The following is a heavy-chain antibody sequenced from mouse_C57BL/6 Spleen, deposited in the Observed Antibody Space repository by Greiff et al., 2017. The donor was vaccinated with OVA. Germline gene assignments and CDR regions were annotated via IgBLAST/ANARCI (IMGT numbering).Heavy chain of an antibody. V-gene: IGHV1-82*01. J-gene: IGHJ2*01. CDR1: GYAFSSSW. CDR2: IYPGDGDT. CDR3: ARSFLTGTSDY. Sequence: QVQLQQSGPELVKPGASVKISCKASGYAFSSSWMNWVKQRPGKGLEWIGRIYPGDGDTNYNGKFKGKATLTADKSSSTAYMQLSSLTSEDSAVYFCARSFLTGTSDYWGQGTTLTVSS. D-gene: IGHD4-1*01.